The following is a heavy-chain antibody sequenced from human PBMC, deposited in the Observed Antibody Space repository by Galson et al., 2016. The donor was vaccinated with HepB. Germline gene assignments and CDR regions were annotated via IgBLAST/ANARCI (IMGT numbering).Heavy chain of an antibody. CDR2: IYYSGAT. J-gene: IGHJ6*02. Sequence: TLSLTCSVSGGSISSGPYYLSWIRQHPGKGLQWIGYIYYSGATYYNPSLKSRVTMSLDTSQNQVTLKLSSVTAADTAMYYCSYGSGKFPAMYYHYAMDVWGQGTPVTVSS. D-gene: IGHD3-10*01. V-gene: IGHV4-31*03. CDR1: GGSISSGPYY. CDR3: SYGSGKFPAMYYHYAMDV.